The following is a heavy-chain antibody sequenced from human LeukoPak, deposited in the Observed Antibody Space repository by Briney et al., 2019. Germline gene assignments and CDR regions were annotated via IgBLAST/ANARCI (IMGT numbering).Heavy chain of an antibody. Sequence: SETLSLTCTVSGGSISSSSYYWGWIRQPPGTGLEWLGSIYYSGSTYYNPSLKSRVTISVDTSKNQFSLKLSSVTAADTAVYYCARMYGSGSYYMVRLRVGWFDPWGQGTLVTVSS. V-gene: IGHV4-39*07. CDR3: ARMYGSGSYYMVRLRVGWFDP. CDR1: GGSISSSSYY. J-gene: IGHJ5*02. CDR2: IYYSGST. D-gene: IGHD3-10*01.